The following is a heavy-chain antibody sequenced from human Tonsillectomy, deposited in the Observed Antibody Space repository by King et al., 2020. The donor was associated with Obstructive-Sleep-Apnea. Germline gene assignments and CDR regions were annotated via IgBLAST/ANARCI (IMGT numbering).Heavy chain of an antibody. CDR1: GFTFTSSA. D-gene: IGHD3-3*01. CDR3: AADQSYYDFWSGYPDAFDI. Sequence: QLVQSGPEVKKPGTSVKVSCKASGFTFTSSAVQWVRQARGQRLEWIGWIVVGSGNTNYAQKFQERVTITRDMSTSTACMELSSLRSEDTAVYYCAADQSYYDFWSGYPDAFDIWGQGTMVTVSS. J-gene: IGHJ3*02. V-gene: IGHV1-58*01. CDR2: IVVGSGNT.